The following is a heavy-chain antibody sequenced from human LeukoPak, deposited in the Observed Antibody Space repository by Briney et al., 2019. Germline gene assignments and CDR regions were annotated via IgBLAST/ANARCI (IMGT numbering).Heavy chain of an antibody. Sequence: GGSLRLSCAASGFTFSDYYMSWIRQAPGKGLEWLSYISSSGTTIYYTDSVKGRFAISRDNAKNSLYLQMNSLRAEDTAVYYCARGIRQYAKSYFDYWGQGTLVTVSS. V-gene: IGHV3-11*01. J-gene: IGHJ4*02. D-gene: IGHD4-11*01. CDR2: ISSSGTTI. CDR1: GFTFSDYY. CDR3: ARGIRQYAKSYFDY.